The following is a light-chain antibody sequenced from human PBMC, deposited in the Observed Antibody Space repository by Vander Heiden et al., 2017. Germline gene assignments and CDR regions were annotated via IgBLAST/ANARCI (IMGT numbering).Light chain of an antibody. CDR1: ISDVGGYNY. V-gene: IGLV2-11*01. CDR2: DVT. CDR3: CSYAGSLVV. J-gene: IGLJ2*01. Sequence: QSALTQPRSVSGSPGQSVTISCTGTISDVGGYNYVSWYQQHPGKAPKVMIYDVTQRSSGVPDRFSGSKSGNTASLTISGLQAEDEADYYCCSYAGSLVVFGGGTKLTVL.